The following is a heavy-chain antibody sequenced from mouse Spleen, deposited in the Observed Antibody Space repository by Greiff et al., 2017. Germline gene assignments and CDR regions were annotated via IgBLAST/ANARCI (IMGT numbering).Heavy chain of an antibody. CDR2: ISSGSSTI. Sequence: EVQGVESGGGLVQPGGSRKLSCAASGFTFSSFGMHWVRQAPEKGLEWVAYISSGSSTIYYADTVKGRFTISRDNPKNTLFLQMTSLRSEDTAMYYCARSVTGDYWGQGTSVTVSS. D-gene: IGHD2-12*01. V-gene: IGHV5-17*02. J-gene: IGHJ4*01. CDR1: GFTFSSFG. CDR3: ARSVTGDY.